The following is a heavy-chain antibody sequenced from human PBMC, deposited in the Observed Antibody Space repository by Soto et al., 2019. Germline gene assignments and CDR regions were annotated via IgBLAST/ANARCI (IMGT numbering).Heavy chain of an antibody. CDR3: ARWQFYGSGSYYKPFHYYYGMDV. CDR1: GGSFSGYN. J-gene: IGHJ6*02. V-gene: IGHV4-34*01. CDR2: INHSGST. Sequence: PSDTLSLTCAVYGGSFSGYNWSWIRQPPGKGLEWIWGINHSGSTNYNPFLKGRVNISVNPSKNPFFLELSSLAAAGKALFFFARWQFYGSGSYYKPFHYYYGMDVLGQGTTVT. D-gene: IGHD3-10*01.